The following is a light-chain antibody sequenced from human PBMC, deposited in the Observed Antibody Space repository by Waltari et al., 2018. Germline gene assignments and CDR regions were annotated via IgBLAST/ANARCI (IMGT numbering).Light chain of an antibody. J-gene: IGKJ2*01. Sequence: DIQMTQSPSSVAASVGARITITCRASEGISTWLAWYQQKPGKAPKLLIYAASSLQTGVPSRFSGSGSGTDFSLTISSLQPEDFATYFCQQASSFPLAFGQGTRVEI. CDR1: EGISTW. V-gene: IGKV1-12*01. CDR3: QQASSFPLA. CDR2: AAS.